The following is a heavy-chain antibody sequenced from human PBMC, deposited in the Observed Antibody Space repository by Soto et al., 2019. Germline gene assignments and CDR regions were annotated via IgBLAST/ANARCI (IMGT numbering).Heavy chain of an antibody. D-gene: IGHD2-2*01. V-gene: IGHV3-23*01. CDR3: AKWAHQYYYYYGMDV. CDR1: GFTFSSYA. Sequence: XESLRLSCAASGFTFSSYAMSWVRQAPGKGLEWVSAISGSGGSTYYADSVKGRFTISRDNSKNTLYLQMNSLRAEDTAVYYCAKWAHQYYYYYGMDVWGQGTTVTVSS. J-gene: IGHJ6*02. CDR2: ISGSGGST.